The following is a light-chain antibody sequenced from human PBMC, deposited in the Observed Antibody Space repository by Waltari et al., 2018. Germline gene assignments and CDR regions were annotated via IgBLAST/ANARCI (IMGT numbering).Light chain of an antibody. V-gene: IGKV3-20*01. CDR1: QCISKY. J-gene: IGKJ1*01. CDR2: HAS. Sequence: TQSPGTLSLSPGERATLSCRASQCISKYLAWYQQKPGQSPRLLIYHASSRAAGIPDRFSGSGSGTDFSLSISRLEAEDFAVYYCQHYESLPVTFGQGTKVEIK. CDR3: QHYESLPVT.